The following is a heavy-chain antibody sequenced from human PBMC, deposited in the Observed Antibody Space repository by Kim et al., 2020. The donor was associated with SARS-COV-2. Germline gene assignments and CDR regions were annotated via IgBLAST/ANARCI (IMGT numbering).Heavy chain of an antibody. V-gene: IGHV3-30-3*01. CDR1: GFTLSSYA. CDR2: ISYDGSNK. J-gene: IGHJ4*02. D-gene: IGHD6-19*01. Sequence: GGSLRLSCAASGFTLSSYAMHWVRQAPGKGLEWAAVISYDGSNKYNADSVKGRFTISRDNSKNTLYLQMNSLRAEDTAVYYCARGGVGYSSGWGDYWGQGTLVTVSS. CDR3: ARGGVGYSSGWGDY.